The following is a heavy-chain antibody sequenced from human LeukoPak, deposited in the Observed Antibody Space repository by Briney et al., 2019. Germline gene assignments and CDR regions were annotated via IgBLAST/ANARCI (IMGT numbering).Heavy chain of an antibody. CDR3: ARDLGSSAFDY. D-gene: IGHD3-10*01. CDR1: GFTFTNYW. V-gene: IGHV3-7*01. CDR2: INQDESVK. Sequence: GGSLRLSCAASGFTFTNYWMTWVRQAPGKGLEFVANINQDESVKNYVDSVKGRFTISRDNAENSLHLQMNSLRVEDTAVYCCARDLGSSAFDYWGQGTLVTVSS. J-gene: IGHJ4*02.